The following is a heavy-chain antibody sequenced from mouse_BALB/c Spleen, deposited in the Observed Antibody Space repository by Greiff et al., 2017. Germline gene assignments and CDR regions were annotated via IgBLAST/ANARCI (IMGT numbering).Heavy chain of an antibody. CDR2: IDPFNGGT. CDR3: ARGGYAAAWFAY. V-gene: IGHV1-28*01. J-gene: IGHJ3*01. D-gene: IGHD2-10*02. Sequence: EVQLQQSGPELMKPGASVKISCKASGYSFTSYYMHWVKQSHGKSLEWIGYIDPFNGGTSYNQKFKGKATLTVDKSSSTAYMHLSSLTSEDSAVYYCARGGYAAAWFAYWGQGTLVTVSA. CDR1: GYSFTSYY.